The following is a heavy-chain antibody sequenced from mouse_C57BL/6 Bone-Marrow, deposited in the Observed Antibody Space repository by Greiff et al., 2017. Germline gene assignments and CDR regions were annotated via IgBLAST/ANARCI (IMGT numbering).Heavy chain of an antibody. CDR3: TRVPAVGYCDWVWFAY. V-gene: IGHV5-9-1*02. CDR2: ISSGGDYN. Sequence: DVMLVESGEGLVKPGGSLKLSCAASGFTFSSYAMSWVRQTPEKRLEWVAYISSGGDYNYYADTVKGRFTISRDNARKTLYLQMSSLKPEDTAMYSCTRVPAVGYCDWVWFAYWGQGTLVTVSA. CDR1: GFTFSSYA. D-gene: IGHD2-3*01. J-gene: IGHJ3*01.